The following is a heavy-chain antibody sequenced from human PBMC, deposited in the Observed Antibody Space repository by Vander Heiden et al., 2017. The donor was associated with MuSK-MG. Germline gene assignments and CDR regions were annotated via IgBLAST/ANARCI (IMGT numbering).Heavy chain of an antibody. Sequence: QVQLQESGPGLVKPSETLSLTCPVSGGSIRSYYWSWIRQPPGKGLEWIGYIYYSGSTNYNPSRKSRVTISVDTSKNQFSLKLSSVTAADTAVYYCARGEGLLWFGELNWFDPWGQGTLVTVSS. V-gene: IGHV4-59*01. CDR1: GGSIRSYY. J-gene: IGHJ5*02. CDR2: IYYSGST. D-gene: IGHD3-10*01. CDR3: ARGEGLLWFGELNWFDP.